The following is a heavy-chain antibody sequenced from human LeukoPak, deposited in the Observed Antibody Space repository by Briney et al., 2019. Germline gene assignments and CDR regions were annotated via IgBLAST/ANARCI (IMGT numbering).Heavy chain of an antibody. CDR1: GYSFTSYW. CDR2: VYPGDSDT. D-gene: IGHD6-13*01. CDR3: ARRGSSWYGTTASIDY. Sequence: GESLKISCKGSGYSFTSYWIGWVRQMPGKGLEWMGIVYPGDSDTRYSPSFQGQVTISADKSISTAYLQWSSLKASDTAMYYCARRGSSWYGTTASIDYWGQGTLVTVSP. V-gene: IGHV5-51*01. J-gene: IGHJ4*02.